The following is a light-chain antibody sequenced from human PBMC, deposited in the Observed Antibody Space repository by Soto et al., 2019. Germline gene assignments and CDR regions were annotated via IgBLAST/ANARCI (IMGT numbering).Light chain of an antibody. CDR2: DAS. V-gene: IGKV1-5*01. CDR1: QNINDW. CDR3: HNYDSYRWT. Sequence: DIQMTQSPSTLSTSIGDRVTITCRASQNINDWLAWYQLQPGKAPRLLIFDASSLANGVPSRFSGSGFGTTFTLTISSLQPDDFATYYCHNYDSYRWTFGQGTKV. J-gene: IGKJ1*01.